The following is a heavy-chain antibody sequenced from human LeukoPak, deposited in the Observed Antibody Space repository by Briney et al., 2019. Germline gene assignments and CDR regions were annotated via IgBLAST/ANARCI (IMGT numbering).Heavy chain of an antibody. CDR2: ISGSGGST. V-gene: IGHV3-23*01. CDR3: AKGGSELRYFDWLLEYDC. Sequence: PGGSLRLSCAASGFTFSSYAMSWVRQAPGKGLEWVSAISGSGGSTYYADSVKGRFTISRDNSKNTLYLQMNSLRAEDTAVYYCAKGGSELRYFDWLLEYDCWGQGTLVTVSS. J-gene: IGHJ4*02. D-gene: IGHD3-9*01. CDR1: GFTFSSYA.